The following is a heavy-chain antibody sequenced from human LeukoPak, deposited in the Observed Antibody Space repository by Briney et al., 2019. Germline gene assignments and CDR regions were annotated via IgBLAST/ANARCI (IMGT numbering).Heavy chain of an antibody. D-gene: IGHD4-17*01. J-gene: IGHJ5*02. CDR3: AREELWRLGWFDP. V-gene: IGHV4-4*07. Sequence: SETLSLTCAVYGGSFSGYYWNWIRQPAGKGLEWIGRIYTSGNTNYNPSLKSRVTISVDTSKNQFSLKLTSVTAADTAVYFCAREELWRLGWFDPWGQGTLVTVSS. CDR1: GGSFSGYY. CDR2: IYTSGNT.